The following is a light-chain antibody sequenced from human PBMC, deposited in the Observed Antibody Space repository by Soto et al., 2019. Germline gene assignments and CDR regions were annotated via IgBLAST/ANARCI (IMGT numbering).Light chain of an antibody. CDR1: QSVGSF. V-gene: IGKV3-11*01. J-gene: IGKJ4*01. Sequence: EIVLTQSPATLSLSPGERATLSCGASQSVGSFLAWYQQKPGQSPRLLIYDASNRPTGIPARFIGSGSGTDFALTTSSLKAEDFAVYYCQQRTSWPTFGGGTKVEI. CDR2: DAS. CDR3: QQRTSWPT.